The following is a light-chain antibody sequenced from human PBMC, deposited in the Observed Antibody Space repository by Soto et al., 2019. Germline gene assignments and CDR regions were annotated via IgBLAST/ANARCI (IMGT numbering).Light chain of an antibody. V-gene: IGLV8-61*01. Sequence: QTVVTQEPSFSVSPGRTVTLTCGLSSGSVSTSYYPSWYQLTPGQAPRTLIYSTNTRSSGVPNRFSGSILENKAALTITGAQVDDESDYYCVLYMGTGISVFGGGTKVTVL. CDR3: VLYMGTGISV. CDR2: STN. CDR1: SGSVSTSYY. J-gene: IGLJ3*02.